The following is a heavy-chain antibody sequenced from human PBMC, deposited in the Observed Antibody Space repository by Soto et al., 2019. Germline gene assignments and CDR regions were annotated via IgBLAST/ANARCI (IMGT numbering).Heavy chain of an antibody. CDR2: INPSGGST. D-gene: IGHD3-3*02. J-gene: IGHJ6*02. CDR1: GYSFTNYS. Sequence: ASVKVSCKASGYSFTNYSMHWVRQAPGQGLEWMGIINPSGGSTTYAQKFQGRATMTRDTSTSTVYMELSSLRSEDTAVYYCARRLKELGSYYYYYYAMDVWG. CDR3: ARRLKELGSYYYYYYAMDV. V-gene: IGHV1-46*03.